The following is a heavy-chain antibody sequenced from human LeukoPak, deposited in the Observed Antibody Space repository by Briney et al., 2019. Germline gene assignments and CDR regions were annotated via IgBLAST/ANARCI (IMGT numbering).Heavy chain of an antibody. CDR1: GFTFSSCW. D-gene: IGHD3-16*02. CDR3: ASYDYVWGGYRSKFDY. J-gene: IGHJ4*02. V-gene: IGHV3-7*01. CDR2: IRQDGSEK. Sequence: GGSLRLSCAASGFTFSSCWMSWVRQAPGKGLEWVANIRQDGSEKYYVDSVKGRFTISRDNAKNSLYLQMNSLRAEDTAVYYCASYDYVWGGYRSKFDYWGQGTLVTVSS.